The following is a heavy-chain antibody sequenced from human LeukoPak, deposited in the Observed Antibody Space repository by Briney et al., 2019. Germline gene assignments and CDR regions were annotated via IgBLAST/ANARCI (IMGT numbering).Heavy chain of an antibody. CDR3: ARGYSRLNWFDP. J-gene: IGHJ5*02. V-gene: IGHV4-59*01. CDR1: GGSISSYY. CDR2: IYYSGST. Sequence: SETLSLTCTVSGGSISSYYWSWIRQPPGKGLEWIAYIYYSGSTNYNPSLKSRVTISVDTSKNQFSLKLSSVTAADTAVYYCARGYSRLNWFDPWGQGTLVTVSS. D-gene: IGHD6-13*01.